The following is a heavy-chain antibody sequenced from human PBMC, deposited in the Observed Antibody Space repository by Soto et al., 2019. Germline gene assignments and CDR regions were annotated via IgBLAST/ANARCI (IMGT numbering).Heavy chain of an antibody. J-gene: IGHJ3*01. CDR2: IYYSGST. D-gene: IGHD4-17*01. CDR1: GGSISSYY. V-gene: IGHV4-59*01. CDR3: ARRYGSAFDF. Sequence: PSETLSLSCTVSGGSISSYYWSWIRQPPGKGLEWIGYIYYSGSTNYNPSLKSRVTISVDTSKNQFSLKLTSVTAADTAVYYCARRYGSAFDFWGQGTMVTVSS.